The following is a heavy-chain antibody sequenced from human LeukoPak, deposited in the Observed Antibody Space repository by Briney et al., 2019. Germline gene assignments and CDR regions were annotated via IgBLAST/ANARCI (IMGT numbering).Heavy chain of an antibody. CDR3: ARVARIDAFDI. CDR1: GFTFSTYA. J-gene: IGHJ3*02. V-gene: IGHV3-21*01. Sequence: GGSLRLSCAASGFTFSTYAMSWVRQAPGKGLEWVSSITNSSSYIYYADSVKGRFTISRDNAKNSLYLQMNSLRAEDTAVYYCARVARIDAFDIWGQGTMVTVSS. CDR2: ITNSSSYI.